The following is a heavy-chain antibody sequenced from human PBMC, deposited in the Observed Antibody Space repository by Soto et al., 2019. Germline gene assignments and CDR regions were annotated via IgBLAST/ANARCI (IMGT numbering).Heavy chain of an antibody. V-gene: IGHV1-69*06. CDR3: AREEPRGYSHGNSMDV. J-gene: IGHJ6*02. CDR1: GGTFSSYA. D-gene: IGHD5-18*01. CDR2: IIPIFGTA. Sequence: ASVKVSCKASGGTFSSYAISWVRQAPGQGLEWMGGIIPIFGTANYAQKFQGRVTITADKSTSTAYMELSSLRSEDTAVYYCAREEPRGYSHGNSMDVWGQGTTVTVSS.